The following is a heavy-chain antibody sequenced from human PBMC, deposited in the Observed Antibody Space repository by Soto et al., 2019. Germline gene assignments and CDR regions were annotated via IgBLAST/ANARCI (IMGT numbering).Heavy chain of an antibody. V-gene: IGHV1-3*01. Sequence: ASVKVSCKASGYTFTSYAMNCVRQAPGQRLEWMGWINAGNGNTKYSQKFQGRVTITRDTSASTAYMELSSLRSEDTAVYYCARDPGYSYGTTWGQGTLVTAPQ. CDR2: INAGNGNT. J-gene: IGHJ5*02. CDR3: ARDPGYSYGTT. D-gene: IGHD5-18*01. CDR1: GYTFTSYA.